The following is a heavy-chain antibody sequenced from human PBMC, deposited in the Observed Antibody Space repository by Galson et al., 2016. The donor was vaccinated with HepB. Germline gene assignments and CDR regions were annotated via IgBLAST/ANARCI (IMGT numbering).Heavy chain of an antibody. J-gene: IGHJ4*02. V-gene: IGHV4-61*02. Sequence: TLSLTCTVSGVSISSGSYYWSWIRQPAGKGLEWIGRIYASGSTDYNPPLRSRVTISVEMSKNQFSLNLNSVAAADTAVYFCAREPATSLFDMWGQGTLVTVSS. CDR1: GVSISSGSYY. CDR3: AREPATSLFDM. D-gene: IGHD2-2*01. CDR2: IYASGST.